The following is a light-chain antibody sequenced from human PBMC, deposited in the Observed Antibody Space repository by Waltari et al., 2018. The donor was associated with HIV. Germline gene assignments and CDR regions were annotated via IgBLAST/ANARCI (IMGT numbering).Light chain of an antibody. CDR2: DVS. Sequence: EIVLPQSPATLSLSPGERVTLSCRASQSVSRYLGWYQQKSGQAPRLLIYDVSNRATGIPARFSGSGSGTDFALTISSLEPEDFAVDYCQYRSKWLIFGGGTKVEIK. CDR3: QYRSKWLI. V-gene: IGKV3-11*01. J-gene: IGKJ4*01. CDR1: QSVSRY.